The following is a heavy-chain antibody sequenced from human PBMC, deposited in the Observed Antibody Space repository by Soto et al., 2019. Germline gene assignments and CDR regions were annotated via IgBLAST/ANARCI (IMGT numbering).Heavy chain of an antibody. CDR1: GFTFTSSA. D-gene: IGHD3-10*01. CDR2: IVVGSGNT. V-gene: IGHV1-58*01. J-gene: IGHJ6*02. Sequence: VKVSCKASGFTFTSSAVQRVRQARGQRLEWIGWIVVGSGNTNYAQKFQERVTITRDMSTSTAYMELSSLRSEDTAVYYCAAGMWFGESSPYGMDVWGQGTTVTVSS. CDR3: AAGMWFGESSPYGMDV.